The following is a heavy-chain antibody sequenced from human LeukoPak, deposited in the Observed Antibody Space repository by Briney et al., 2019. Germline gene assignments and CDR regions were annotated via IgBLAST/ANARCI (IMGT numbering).Heavy chain of an antibody. J-gene: IGHJ1*01. V-gene: IGHV3-15*01. Sequence: GGSLRLSCAASGFTVSDAWMSWVRQAPGKGLEWVGRIKSKTDGETIHYATPMKDRFRISRDDSKNTLYLQMNSLKTEDTAVYYCLFSIFQHWGPGTLVTVSS. CDR1: GFTVSDAW. D-gene: IGHD3-10*02. CDR2: IKSKTDGETI. CDR3: LFSIFQH.